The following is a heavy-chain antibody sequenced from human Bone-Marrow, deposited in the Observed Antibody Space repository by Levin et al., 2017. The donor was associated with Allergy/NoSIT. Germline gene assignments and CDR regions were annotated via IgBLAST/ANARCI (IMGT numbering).Heavy chain of an antibody. J-gene: IGHJ4*02. CDR3: ATERGYSGSKIFDY. V-gene: IGHV3-15*01. CDR2: IKTNPEGGAA. D-gene: IGHD3-10*01. CDR1: GFIFSQAS. Sequence: GESLKISCAASGFIFSQASMSWVRQAPGKGLEWVGRIKTNPEGGAADSAAPVKGRFTVSRDDSKNTLYLQMNSLNTEDTALYYCATERGYSGSKIFDYWGQGTLVTVSS.